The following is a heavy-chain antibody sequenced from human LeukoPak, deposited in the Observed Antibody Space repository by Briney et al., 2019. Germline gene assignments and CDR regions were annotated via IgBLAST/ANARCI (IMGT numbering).Heavy chain of an antibody. Sequence: GGSLRLSCAASGFTFSSYWMSWVRQAPGKGLEWVANIKEDGSVQYYVDSLKGRFTISRDNAENSLYLQLDSLRAEDTAVYYCARTVRGIVMPQNAFDIWGQGTVVTVSS. CDR3: ARTVRGIVMPQNAFDI. J-gene: IGHJ3*02. V-gene: IGHV3-7*01. CDR2: IKEDGSVQ. D-gene: IGHD1-26*01. CDR1: GFTFSSYW.